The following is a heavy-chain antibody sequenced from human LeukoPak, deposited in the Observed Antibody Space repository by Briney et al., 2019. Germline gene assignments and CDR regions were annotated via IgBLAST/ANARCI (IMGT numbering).Heavy chain of an antibody. CDR1: GGSISSSSYY. V-gene: IGHV4-39*01. CDR3: ARQGYSSSWFDP. D-gene: IGHD6-13*01. Sequence: SETLSLTCTVSGGSISSSSYYWGWIRQPPGKGLEWIGSIYYSGSTYYNPSLKSRVTISVDTSKNQFSLKLSSVTAAGTAVYYCARQGYSSSWFDPWGREPWSPSPQ. CDR2: IYYSGST. J-gene: IGHJ5*02.